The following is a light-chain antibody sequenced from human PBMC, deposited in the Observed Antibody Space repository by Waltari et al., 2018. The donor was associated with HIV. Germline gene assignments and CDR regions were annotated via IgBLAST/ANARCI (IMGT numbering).Light chain of an antibody. CDR2: QDG. CDR1: KLGDKY. J-gene: IGLJ2*01. Sequence: SYELTQPPSMSVSPGQTASITCSGDKLGDKYVCWYQQRPGQSPWMVMYQDGERPSGVPERFSGSISGNTASLTISGTQPLDEADYYCQVWDNNNAVFGGGTKLTVL. V-gene: IGLV3-1*01. CDR3: QVWDNNNAV.